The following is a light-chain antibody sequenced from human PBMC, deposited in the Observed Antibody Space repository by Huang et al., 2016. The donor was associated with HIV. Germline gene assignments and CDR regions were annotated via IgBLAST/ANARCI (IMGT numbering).Light chain of an antibody. CDR2: GAS. J-gene: IGKJ2*01. Sequence: EIVMTQSPGTLSVSPGERATLSCRASQSVSSNFAWYQQKPGQAPRLLIYGASTRATEVPARFSGSGSGTEFTLTISSLQSEDFAVYYCQQYSSWPRTFGQGTKLEIK. CDR3: QQYSSWPRT. CDR1: QSVSSN. V-gene: IGKV3-15*01.